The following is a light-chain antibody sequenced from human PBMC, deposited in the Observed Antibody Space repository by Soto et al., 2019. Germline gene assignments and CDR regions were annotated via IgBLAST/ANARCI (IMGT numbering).Light chain of an antibody. Sequence: QAVVTQEPSFSVSTRRTVTHTCGLSSGSVSTSSYPSWYQQTPGQAPRTLIYSTNTRSSGVPDRFSGSIIGNKAALTITGAQADDESDYYCVLYMGSGISLFGGGTQLTVL. CDR3: VLYMGSGISL. CDR1: SGSVSTSSY. CDR2: STN. V-gene: IGLV8-61*01. J-gene: IGLJ2*01.